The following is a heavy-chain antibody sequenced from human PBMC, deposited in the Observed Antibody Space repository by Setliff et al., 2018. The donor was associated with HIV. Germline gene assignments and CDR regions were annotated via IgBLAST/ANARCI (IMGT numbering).Heavy chain of an antibody. D-gene: IGHD3-3*01. CDR2: IYSSGST. CDR1: GGSISSGSYY. CDR3: ARGRDYTGSWFRPFYLDF. V-gene: IGHV4-39*02. Sequence: PSETLSLTCTVSGGSISSGSYYWGWIRQPPGKRLEWLGSIYSSGSTSYNPSLSSRLTISVDTSKSHVSLKLTSVTAADTAIYYCARGRDYTGSWFRPFYLDFWGHGNLVTVSS. J-gene: IGHJ4*01.